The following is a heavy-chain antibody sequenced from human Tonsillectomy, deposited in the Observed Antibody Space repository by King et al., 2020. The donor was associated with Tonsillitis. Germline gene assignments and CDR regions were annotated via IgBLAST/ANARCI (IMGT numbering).Heavy chain of an antibody. V-gene: IGHV3-48*01. CDR2: ITSRSSPI. J-gene: IGHJ4*02. CDR3: TRDPHALDY. Sequence: VQLVESGGTLVQPGGSLRLSCVASGFTFSSYSMNWVRQAPGKGLEWVSYITSRSSPIYYADSVKGRFTISRDNAENSLYLQMDSLRTEDTAVYYCTRDPHALDYWGQGTLVTVSS. CDR1: GFTFSSYS.